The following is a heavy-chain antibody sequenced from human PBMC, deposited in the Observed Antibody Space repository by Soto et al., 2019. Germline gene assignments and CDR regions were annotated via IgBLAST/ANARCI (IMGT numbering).Heavy chain of an antibody. Sequence: GGSLRLSCVASGLTFGSRAMSWVRQAPGEGLEWVATITDNGGDAKYADSVRGRFVISRDNSKKTLYLQMTSLTAEDSAMYFCARGSTESYPGSRIFDFWGRGTRATSPQ. CDR2: ITDNGGDA. V-gene: IGHV3-23*01. CDR3: ARGSTESYPGSRIFDF. D-gene: IGHD3-10*01. CDR1: GLTFGSRA. J-gene: IGHJ4*02.